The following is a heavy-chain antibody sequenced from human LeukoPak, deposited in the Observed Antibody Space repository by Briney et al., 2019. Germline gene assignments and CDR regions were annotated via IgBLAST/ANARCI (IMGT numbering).Heavy chain of an antibody. CDR3: ARAMGLTGTEALGWRRRDI. D-gene: IGHD1-7*01. CDR1: GFTFSSYS. J-gene: IGHJ3*02. CDR2: ISSSSSYI. V-gene: IGHV3-21*01. Sequence: GGSLRLSCAASGFTFSSYSMNWVRQAPGKGLEWVSSISSSSSYIYYADSVKGRFTISRDNAKNSLYLQMNSLRAEDTAVYYCARAMGLTGTEALGWRRRDIWGQGTMVTVSS.